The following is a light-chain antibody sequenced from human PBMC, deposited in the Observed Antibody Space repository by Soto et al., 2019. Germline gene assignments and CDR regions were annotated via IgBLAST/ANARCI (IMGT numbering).Light chain of an antibody. CDR1: SSNIGAGYD. CDR3: QSYDMSLSVHVV. J-gene: IGLJ2*01. Sequence: QSVLTQPPSVSGAPGQRVTISCTGSSSNIGAGYDVHWYQQLPGTAPKLLIYGNSNRPSGVPDRFSGSKSGTSASLAITGLQAEDEADYYCQSYDMSLSVHVVFGGGTKLTVL. V-gene: IGLV1-40*01. CDR2: GNS.